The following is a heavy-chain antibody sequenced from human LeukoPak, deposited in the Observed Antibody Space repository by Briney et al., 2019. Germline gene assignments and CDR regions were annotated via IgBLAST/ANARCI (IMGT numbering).Heavy chain of an antibody. CDR3: ARDLKMGYSSGRYSWGTGSSNDY. CDR1: GYTFTSYG. V-gene: IGHV1-18*01. Sequence: ASVKVSCKASGYTFTSYGISWVRQAHGQGLDWMVCFSAYNGNRNYAQKFQGRITMTTDTSTSTGYMELRSLRSDDTAVYYCARDLKMGYSSGRYSWGTGSSNDYWGQGTLVTVSS. D-gene: IGHD6-19*01. J-gene: IGHJ4*02. CDR2: FSAYNGNR.